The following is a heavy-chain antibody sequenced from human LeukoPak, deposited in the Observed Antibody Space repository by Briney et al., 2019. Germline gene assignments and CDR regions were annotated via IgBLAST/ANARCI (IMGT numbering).Heavy chain of an antibody. CDR1: GFTFSSYG. CDR3: ARVAAAGTPTPFYYYYYMDV. D-gene: IGHD6-13*01. Sequence: PGGSLRLSCAASGFTFSSYGMHWVRQAPGKGLEWVAFIRYDGSNKYYADSVKGRFTISRDNSKNTLYLQMNSLRAEDTAVYYCARVAAAGTPTPFYYYYYMDVWGKGTTVTISS. CDR2: IRYDGSNK. J-gene: IGHJ6*03. V-gene: IGHV3-30*02.